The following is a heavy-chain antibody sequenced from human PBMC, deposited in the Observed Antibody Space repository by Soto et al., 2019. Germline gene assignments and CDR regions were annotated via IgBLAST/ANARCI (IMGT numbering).Heavy chain of an antibody. D-gene: IGHD3-22*01. CDR2: IYYSGST. CDR3: ARDGSGYLFDY. CDR1: GGSISSGDYY. Sequence: QVQLQESGPGLVKPSQTLSLTCTVSGGSISSGDYYWSWIRQPPGKGLEWIGYIYYSGSTYYNPSLTRXXTXSXXTSKNQFSLKLSSVTAADTAVYYCARDGSGYLFDYWGQGTLVTVSS. J-gene: IGHJ4*02. V-gene: IGHV4-30-4*01.